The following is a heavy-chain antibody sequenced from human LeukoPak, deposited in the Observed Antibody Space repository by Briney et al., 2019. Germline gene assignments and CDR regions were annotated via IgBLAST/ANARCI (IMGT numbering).Heavy chain of an antibody. CDR2: IRYDGDNI. CDR3: AREAITMVRGVGMDV. Sequence: RGSLRLSCAASGFIFSTYGMHWVRQAPGKGLEWVAFIRYDGDNIQYADSVKGRFTISRDNSKNTLYLHMNSLRAEDTAVYYCAREAITMVRGVGMDVWGQGTTVTVSS. J-gene: IGHJ6*02. V-gene: IGHV3-30*02. D-gene: IGHD3-10*01. CDR1: GFIFSTYG.